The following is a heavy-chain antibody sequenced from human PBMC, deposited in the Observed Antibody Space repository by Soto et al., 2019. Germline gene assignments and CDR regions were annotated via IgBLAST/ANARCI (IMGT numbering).Heavy chain of an antibody. CDR1: GGSISSGGYY. CDR3: ARDGYSYGYYYYYGMDV. CDR2: IYYSGST. D-gene: IGHD5-18*01. V-gene: IGHV4-31*03. Sequence: TLSLTCTVSGGSISSGGYYLICIRQHPGKGLEWIGYIYYSGSTYYNPSLKSRVTISVDTSKNQFSLKLSSVTAADTAVYYCARDGYSYGYYYYYGMDVWGQGTTVTVSS. J-gene: IGHJ6*02.